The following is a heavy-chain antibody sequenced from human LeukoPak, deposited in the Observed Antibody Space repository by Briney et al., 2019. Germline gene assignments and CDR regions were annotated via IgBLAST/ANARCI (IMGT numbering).Heavy chain of an antibody. CDR2: IYTRGST. Sequence: SETLSLTCTVSGGSISSYYWSWIRQPAGKGLEWIGRIYTRGSTDYNPSLKSRVTISLDTSKNQFSLKLSSVTAADTAVYYCARHDPIVGTPDAFDIWGQGTMVTVSS. CDR3: ARHDPIVGTPDAFDI. J-gene: IGHJ3*02. CDR1: GGSISSYY. D-gene: IGHD1-26*01. V-gene: IGHV4-4*07.